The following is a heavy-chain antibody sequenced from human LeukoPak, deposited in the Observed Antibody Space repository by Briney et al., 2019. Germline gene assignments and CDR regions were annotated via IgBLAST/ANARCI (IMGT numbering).Heavy chain of an antibody. D-gene: IGHD1-1*01. CDR2: ISWNNGNI. Sequence: PGRSLRLSCAASGFGFDDYAMHWVRRAPGKGLEWVSGISWNNGNIGYADSVKGRFSISRDNAKNSLYLQMNSLRAEDTALYYCAKGASGRTTVGWIDYWGQGALVTVSS. CDR1: GFGFDDYA. CDR3: AKGASGRTTVGWIDY. J-gene: IGHJ4*02. V-gene: IGHV3-9*01.